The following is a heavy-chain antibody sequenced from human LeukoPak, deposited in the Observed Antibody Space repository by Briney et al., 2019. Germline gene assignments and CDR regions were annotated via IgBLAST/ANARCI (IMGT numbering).Heavy chain of an antibody. CDR3: ARGYRENYYYYYYLDV. D-gene: IGHD4-11*01. J-gene: IGHJ6*03. CDR2: IYYSGST. Sequence: SETLSLTCTVSGDSIITGDYSWSWIRQPPGKGLEWIGYIYYSGSTYYNPSLKSRVNISVDTSKNQFSLKLSSVTAADTAVYYCARGYRENYYYYYYLDVWGKGTTVTVSS. V-gene: IGHV4-30-4*08. CDR1: GDSIITGDYS.